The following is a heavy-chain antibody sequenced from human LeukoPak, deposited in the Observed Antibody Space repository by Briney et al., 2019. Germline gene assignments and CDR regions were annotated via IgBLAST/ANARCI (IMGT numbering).Heavy chain of an antibody. CDR2: MNPNSGNT. Sequence: ASVRVSCKASGYTFTSYDINWVRQAPGQGLEWMGWMNPNSGNTGYAQKFQGRVTMTRNTSISTAYMELSSLRSEDTAVYYCARDSSGWYRGGYYYYGMDVWGQGTTVTVSS. CDR1: GYTFTSYD. D-gene: IGHD6-19*01. J-gene: IGHJ6*02. V-gene: IGHV1-8*01. CDR3: ARDSSGWYRGGYYYYGMDV.